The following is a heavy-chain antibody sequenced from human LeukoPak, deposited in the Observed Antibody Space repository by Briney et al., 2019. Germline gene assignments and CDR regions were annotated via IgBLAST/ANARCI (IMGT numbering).Heavy chain of an antibody. Sequence: SETLSLTCTVSGDSISNKTCYWGWIRQPPGMGLEWIGHIYYTGNTYDNPSLESRVTISVDTSNNQFALKLSSVTAADAAVYYCARVVLINYYYYNMYVWGKGTTVTVSS. V-gene: IGHV4-39*06. CDR2: IYYTGNT. CDR3: ARVVLINYYYYNMYV. CDR1: GDSISNKTCY. D-gene: IGHD3-10*01. J-gene: IGHJ6*03.